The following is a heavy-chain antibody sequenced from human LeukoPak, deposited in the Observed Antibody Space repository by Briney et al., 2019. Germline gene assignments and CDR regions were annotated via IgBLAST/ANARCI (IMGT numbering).Heavy chain of an antibody. CDR1: GFTFSSYS. CDR2: ISSSSSYI. J-gene: IGHJ4*02. CDR3: AGGPELQLWLYDY. D-gene: IGHD5-18*01. V-gene: IGHV3-21*01. Sequence: GGSLRLSCAASGFTFSSYSMNWVRQAPGMGLEWVSSISSSSSYIYYADSVKGRFTISRDNAKNSLYLQMNSLRAEDTAVYYCAGGPELQLWLYDYWGQGTLVTVSS.